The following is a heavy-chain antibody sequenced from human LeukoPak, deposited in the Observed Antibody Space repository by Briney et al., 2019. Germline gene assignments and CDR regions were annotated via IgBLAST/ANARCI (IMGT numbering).Heavy chain of an antibody. CDR2: IYYSGST. V-gene: IGHV4-39*01. J-gene: IGHJ2*01. CDR3: ARCLDFWSGYLNWYFDL. D-gene: IGHD3-3*01. Sequence: SETLSLTCTVSGGSISSSSYYWGWIRQPPGKGLEWIGSIYYSGSTYYNPSLKSQVTISVDTSKNQFSLKLSSVTAADTAVYYCARCLDFWSGYLNWYFDLWGRGTLSLSPQ. CDR1: GGSISSSSYY.